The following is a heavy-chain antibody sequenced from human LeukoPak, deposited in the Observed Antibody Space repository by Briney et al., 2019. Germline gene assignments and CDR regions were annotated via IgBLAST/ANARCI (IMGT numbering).Heavy chain of an antibody. V-gene: IGHV3-23*01. D-gene: IGHD3-10*01. J-gene: IGHJ4*02. CDR3: AKFYKSLWFGDS. CDR1: GFTFSSYA. Sequence: GGSLRLSCAASGFTFSSYAMSWVRQAPGKGLEWVSAISGSGGSTYYADSVKGRFTISRDNSKNTLYLQMNSLRAEDTDVYYCAKFYKSLWFGDSWGQGTLVTVSS. CDR2: ISGSGGST.